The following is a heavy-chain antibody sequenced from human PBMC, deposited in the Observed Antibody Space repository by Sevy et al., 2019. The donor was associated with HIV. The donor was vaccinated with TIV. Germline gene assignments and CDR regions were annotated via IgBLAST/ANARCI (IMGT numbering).Heavy chain of an antibody. CDR3: ARVYNFWSGYYRGWDYFDY. CDR1: GFTFSSYS. V-gene: IGHV3-21*01. D-gene: IGHD3-3*01. Sequence: GGSLRLSCAASGFTFSSYSMNWVRQAPGKGLEWVSSMSSSSSYIYYADSVKGRFTISRDNAKNSLYLQMNSLRAEDTAVYYCARVYNFWSGYYRGWDYFDYWGQGTLVTVSS. CDR2: MSSSSSYI. J-gene: IGHJ4*02.